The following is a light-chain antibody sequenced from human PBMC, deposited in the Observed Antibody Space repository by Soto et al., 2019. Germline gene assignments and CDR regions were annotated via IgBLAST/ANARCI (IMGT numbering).Light chain of an antibody. CDR3: QQYNNWPPIT. V-gene: IGKV3D-15*01. Sequence: EIVMTQSPATLSVSPGERATLSCRASQSVGSDLAWYQQKPGQAPRLLIYDASTRATGVPARFSGSGSGTEFTLTISSLQSEDFAVYYCQQYNNWPPITFGQGTRLDIK. CDR2: DAS. J-gene: IGKJ5*01. CDR1: QSVGSD.